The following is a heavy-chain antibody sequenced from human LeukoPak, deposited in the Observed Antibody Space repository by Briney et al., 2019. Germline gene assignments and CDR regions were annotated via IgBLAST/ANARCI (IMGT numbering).Heavy chain of an antibody. CDR2: IYTSGST. CDR1: GGSISSGSYY. CDR3: ARDRFPNYYMDV. D-gene: IGHD3-10*01. V-gene: IGHV4-61*02. Sequence: SRTLPLTCTVSGGSISSGSYYWSWIRQPAGKGLEWIGRIYTSGSTNYNPSLRSRVTISVDTSKNQFSLKLSSVTAADTAVYYCARDRFPNYYMDVWGKGTTVTVSS. J-gene: IGHJ6*03.